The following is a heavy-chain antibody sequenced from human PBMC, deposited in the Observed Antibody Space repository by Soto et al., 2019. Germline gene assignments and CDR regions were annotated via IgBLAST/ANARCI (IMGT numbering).Heavy chain of an antibody. V-gene: IGHV3-74*01. J-gene: IGHJ6*02. Sequence: EVQLVESGGGLVQPGGSLRLSCAASGFTFSSYWMHWVRQAPGNGLVWLSRINSDGSSATYADSVEGRFTISRDKAKSTLYLQMNSLRAEDTAMYYCAIAPRYGMDVWGQGITVTVSS. CDR2: INSDGSSA. CDR1: GFTFSSYW. CDR3: AIAPRYGMDV.